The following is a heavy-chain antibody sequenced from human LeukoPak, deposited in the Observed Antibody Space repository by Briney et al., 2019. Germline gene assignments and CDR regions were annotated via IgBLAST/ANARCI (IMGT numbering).Heavy chain of an antibody. Sequence: GESLKISCKGSGYRFASHWIGWVRQMPGKGLERMGIIYPGDSDTRYSPSFQGQVTISADKSISTAYLQWSSLKASDTAMYYCARHGKERSLIWGQGTMVTVSS. CDR2: IYPGDSDT. V-gene: IGHV5-51*01. D-gene: IGHD1-1*01. J-gene: IGHJ3*02. CDR1: GYRFASHW. CDR3: ARHGKERSLI.